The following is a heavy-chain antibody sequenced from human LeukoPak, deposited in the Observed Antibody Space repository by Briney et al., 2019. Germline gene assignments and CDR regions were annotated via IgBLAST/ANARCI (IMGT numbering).Heavy chain of an antibody. D-gene: IGHD5-24*01. CDR2: IYYSGST. Sequence: SETLSLTCIVSGGSISLSYYYWGWIRQPPGTALEWIGSIYYSGSTYYNPSLKSRVTISVDTSKNQFSLKLSSVTAADTAVYYCARDSRRDGYNLDYWGRGTLVTASS. V-gene: IGHV4-39*07. CDR3: ARDSRRDGYNLDY. J-gene: IGHJ4*02. CDR1: GGSISLSYYY.